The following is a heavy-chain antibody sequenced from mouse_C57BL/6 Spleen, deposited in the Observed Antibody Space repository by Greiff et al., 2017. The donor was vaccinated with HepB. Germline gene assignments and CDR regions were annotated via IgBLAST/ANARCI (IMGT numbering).Heavy chain of an antibody. CDR2: ISYDGSN. CDR3: ARVGSSLAMDY. J-gene: IGHJ4*01. CDR1: GYSITSGYY. Sequence: EVQLQQSGPGLVKPSQSLSLTCSVTGYSITSGYYWHWIRQFPGNKLEWMGYISYDGSNNYNPSLKNRISITRDTSKNQFFLKLNSVTTEDTATYYCARVGSSLAMDYWGQGTSVTVSS. D-gene: IGHD1-3*01. V-gene: IGHV3-6*01.